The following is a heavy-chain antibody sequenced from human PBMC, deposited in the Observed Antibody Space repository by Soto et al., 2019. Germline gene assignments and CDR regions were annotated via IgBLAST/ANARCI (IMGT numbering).Heavy chain of an antibody. CDR2: IYDSVTS. Sequence: QLQLQESGPGLVKPSETLSLTCAVSGGSISSGSYYWGWIRQPPGKGLEWIGSIYDSVTSSYNPSLKNRFTISVDTSKNQLYLKLSSVTAADTAVYYCARIKLERGAITAFDIWGQGTMVTVSS. V-gene: IGHV4-39*01. CDR1: GGSISSGSYY. D-gene: IGHD2-2*01. CDR3: ARIKLERGAITAFDI. J-gene: IGHJ3*02.